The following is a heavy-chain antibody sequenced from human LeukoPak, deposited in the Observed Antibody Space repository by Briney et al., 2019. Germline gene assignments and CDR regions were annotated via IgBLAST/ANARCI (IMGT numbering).Heavy chain of an antibody. V-gene: IGHV3-21*01. D-gene: IGHD1-14*01. Sequence: GGSLSLSCAASGFNFDDYVMTWVRQAPGKGLEWVSSISSSSSYIYYADSVKGRFTISRDNARNSLYLQMNSLRAEDTAVYYCVKDNPLDYWGQGTLVIVSS. CDR1: GFNFDDYV. CDR3: VKDNPLDY. CDR2: ISSSSSYI. J-gene: IGHJ4*02.